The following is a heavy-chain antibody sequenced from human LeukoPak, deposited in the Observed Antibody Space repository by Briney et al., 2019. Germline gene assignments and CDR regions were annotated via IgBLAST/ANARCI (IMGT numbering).Heavy chain of an antibody. CDR2: INPNSGGT. J-gene: IGHJ3*02. Sequence: ASVKVSCKASGYTFTGYYMHWVRQAPGQGLEWMGWINPNSGGTNYAQKFQGRVTMTRDTSISTAYMELSRLRSDDTAVYYCARASGLMVYAIPEAHDAFDIWGQGTVVTVSS. CDR1: GYTFTGYY. D-gene: IGHD2-8*01. V-gene: IGHV1-2*02. CDR3: ARASGLMVYAIPEAHDAFDI.